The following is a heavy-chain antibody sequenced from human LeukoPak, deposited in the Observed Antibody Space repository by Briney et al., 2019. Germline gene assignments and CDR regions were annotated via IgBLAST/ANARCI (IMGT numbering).Heavy chain of an antibody. D-gene: IGHD3-3*01. J-gene: IGHJ5*02. CDR2: IYTSGST. V-gene: IGHV4-61*02. CDR3: ARDDFWSGRQGFDP. CDR1: GGSISSGSYY. Sequence: PSETLSLTCTVSGGSISSGSYYWSWIRRPAGKGLEWIGRIYTSGSTNYNPSLKSRVTISVDTSKNQFSLKLSSVTAADTAVYYCARDDFWSGRQGFDPWGQGTLVTVSS.